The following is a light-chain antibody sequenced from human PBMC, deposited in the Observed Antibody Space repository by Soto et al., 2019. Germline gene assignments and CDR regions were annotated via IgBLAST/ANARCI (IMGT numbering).Light chain of an antibody. Sequence: AIQLTQSPSSLSASVGDRVTITCRASQGISSALAWYQQKPGKAPKLLIYDASSLESGVPSRFSGSGSGTDFTLTISSLQTEDFATYYCQQFNSYAFTFGGGTKVEIK. CDR1: QGISSA. CDR3: QQFNSYAFT. J-gene: IGKJ4*01. V-gene: IGKV1-13*02. CDR2: DAS.